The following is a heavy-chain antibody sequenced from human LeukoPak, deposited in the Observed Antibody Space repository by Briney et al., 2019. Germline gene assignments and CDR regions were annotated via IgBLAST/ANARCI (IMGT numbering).Heavy chain of an antibody. J-gene: IGHJ3*02. CDR2: ISYDGSNK. CDR3: ARDGPRVLPDDFDI. CDR1: GFTFSSYA. V-gene: IGHV3-30*04. D-gene: IGHD3-10*01. Sequence: PGGSLRLSCAASGFTFSSYAMHWVRQAPGKGLEWVAVISYDGSNKYYADSVKGRFTISRDNSKNTLYLQMNRLRAEDRAVYYGARDGPRVLPDDFDIWGQGTMVTVSS.